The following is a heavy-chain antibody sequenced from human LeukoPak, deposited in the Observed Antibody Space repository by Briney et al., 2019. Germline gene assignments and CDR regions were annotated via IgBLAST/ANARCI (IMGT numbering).Heavy chain of an antibody. CDR2: ISSNGDST. V-gene: IGHV3-64*01. CDR3: ARERVVRGVPYQFDY. Sequence: GGSLRLSCAASTFTFNTYTMHWVRQAPGKGLEYVSSISSNGDSTYYTNSVKGRFTISRDNSKNTLYLQMGSLRSEDTAVYYCARERVVRGVPYQFDYWGQGTLVTVSS. J-gene: IGHJ4*02. CDR1: TFTFNTYT. D-gene: IGHD3-10*01.